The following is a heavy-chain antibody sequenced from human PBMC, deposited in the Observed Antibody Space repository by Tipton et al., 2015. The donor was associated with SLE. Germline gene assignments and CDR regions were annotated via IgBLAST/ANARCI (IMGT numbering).Heavy chain of an antibody. D-gene: IGHD3-3*01. Sequence: SLRLSCAASGFTFSSYGMHWVRQAPGKGLEWVGFIRYDGSNKYYADSVKGRFTISRDNSKNTLYLQMNSLRAEDTAVYYCANSDFWSGSLFDYWGQGTLVTVSS. CDR3: ANSDFWSGSLFDY. J-gene: IGHJ4*02. CDR1: GFTFSSYG. V-gene: IGHV3-30*02. CDR2: IRYDGSNK.